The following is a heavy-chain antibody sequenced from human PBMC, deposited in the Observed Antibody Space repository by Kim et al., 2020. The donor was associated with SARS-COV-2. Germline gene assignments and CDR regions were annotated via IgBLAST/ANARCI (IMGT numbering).Heavy chain of an antibody. CDR1: GGSFSDYY. CDR3: ARGRHYYDSGSYADYFDY. CDR2: INHSGST. D-gene: IGHD3-10*01. V-gene: IGHV4-34*01. J-gene: IGHJ4*01. Sequence: SETLSLTCAVYGGSFSDYYWSWIRQPPGKGLEWIGEINHSGSTNYNPSLKSRVTISVDTSKNQFSLKLSSVTAADTAVYYCARGRHYYDSGSYADYFDY.